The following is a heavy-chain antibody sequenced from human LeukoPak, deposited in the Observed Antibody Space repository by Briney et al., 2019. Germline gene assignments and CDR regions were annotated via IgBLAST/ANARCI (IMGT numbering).Heavy chain of an antibody. J-gene: IGHJ3*02. Sequence: GGSLRLSCAASGLTFSNYWMDWVRQAPGKGLEWVANIKQDGSEKNYVDSVKGRFIISRDNAKNSLYLQMNTLRADDTAVYYCARGLVGLTPHAGVFQIWGQGTKVTVSS. CDR1: GLTFSNYW. D-gene: IGHD1-26*01. CDR3: ARGLVGLTPHAGVFQI. V-gene: IGHV3-7*03. CDR2: IKQDGSEK.